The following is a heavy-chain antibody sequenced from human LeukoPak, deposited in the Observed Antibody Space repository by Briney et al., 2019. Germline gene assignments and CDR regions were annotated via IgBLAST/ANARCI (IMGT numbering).Heavy chain of an antibody. V-gene: IGHV3-33*06. D-gene: IGHD4-17*01. CDR2: MWYDGTNK. J-gene: IGHJ3*02. Sequence: GRSLRLSCAASGFTFSRYGMHWVRQAPGKGLEWVALMWYDGTNKYYADSVKGRFTISKDNSRNTLYLQMNSLRGDDTAVYYCAKDRSYGDYGETRGAFDIWGQGTMVTVSS. CDR1: GFTFSRYG. CDR3: AKDRSYGDYGETRGAFDI.